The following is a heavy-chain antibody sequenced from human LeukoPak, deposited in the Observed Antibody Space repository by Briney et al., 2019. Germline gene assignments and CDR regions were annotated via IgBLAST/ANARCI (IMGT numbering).Heavy chain of an antibody. CDR1: GGSISSSSYY. V-gene: IGHV4-39*01. CDR3: ARHGDEGDYYDSSAYYSKFDY. J-gene: IGHJ4*02. Sequence: SETLSLTCTVSGGSISSSSYYWGWIRQPPGKGLEWIGSIYYSGSTYYNPSLKSRVTISVDTSENQFSLKLNSVTAADTAVYYCARHGDEGDYYDSSAYYSKFDYWGQGTLVTVSS. D-gene: IGHD3-22*01. CDR2: IYYSGST.